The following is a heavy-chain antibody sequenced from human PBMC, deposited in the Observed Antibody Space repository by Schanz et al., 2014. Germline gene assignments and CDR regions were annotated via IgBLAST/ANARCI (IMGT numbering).Heavy chain of an antibody. D-gene: IGHD1-26*01. V-gene: IGHV3-30*19. CDR2: ISHDGGNK. J-gene: IGHJ5*02. CDR3: ARDPSGSYGWFDP. CDR1: GFTFSSYG. Sequence: VQLVESGGGLVQPGRSLRLSCAASGFTFSSYGMHWVRQAPAKGLEWVAIISHDGGNKYYADSVKGRFTISRDNSKNTLYLQMNSLRAEDTAVYYCARDPSGSYGWFDPWGQGTLVTVSS.